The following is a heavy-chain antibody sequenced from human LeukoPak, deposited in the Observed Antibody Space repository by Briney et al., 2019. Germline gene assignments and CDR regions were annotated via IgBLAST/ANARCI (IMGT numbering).Heavy chain of an antibody. J-gene: IGHJ4*02. CDR3: VPSNSFEYYFDY. D-gene: IGHD3-16*01. CDR1: GYTFTGYY. Sequence: ASVKVSCKASGYTFTGYYMHWVRQAPGQGLEWMGWINPNSGGTNYAQKFQGRVTMTRDTSISTAYMELGRLRSDDTAVYYCVPSNSFEYYFDYWGQGTLVTVSS. V-gene: IGHV1-2*02. CDR2: INPNSGGT.